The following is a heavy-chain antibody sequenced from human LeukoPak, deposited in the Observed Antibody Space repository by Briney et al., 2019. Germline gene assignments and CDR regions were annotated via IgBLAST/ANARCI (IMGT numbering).Heavy chain of an antibody. Sequence: GGSLRLSCAASGFTVSSYAMSWVRQAAGKGLEWVSAISGSGGSTYYADSVKGRFTISRDNSKNTLYLQMNSLRAEDTAVYYCAKGADYYYYGMDVWGQGTTVTVSS. CDR2: ISGSGGST. J-gene: IGHJ6*02. CDR3: AKGADYYYYGMDV. V-gene: IGHV3-23*01. CDR1: GFTVSSYA.